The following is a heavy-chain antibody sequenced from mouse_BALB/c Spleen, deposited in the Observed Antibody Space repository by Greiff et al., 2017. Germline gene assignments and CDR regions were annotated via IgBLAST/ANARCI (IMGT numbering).Heavy chain of an antibody. D-gene: IGHD1-2*01. CDR1: GYSINSAYA. V-gene: IGHV3-2*02. CDR3: AREGTTAREYAMDY. J-gene: IGHJ4*01. CDR2: ISYSGST. Sequence: EVKLVESGPGLVKPSQSLYLTCTVTGYSINSAYAWNWIRQFPGNKLEWMGYISYSGSTSYNPSLKSRISITRDTSKNQFFLQLNSVTTEDTATDYCAREGTTAREYAMDYWGQGTSVTVSS.